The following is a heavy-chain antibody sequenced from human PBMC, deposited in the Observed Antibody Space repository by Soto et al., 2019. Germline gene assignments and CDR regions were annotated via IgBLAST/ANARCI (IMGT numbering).Heavy chain of an antibody. V-gene: IGHV4-34*01. J-gene: IGHJ6*02. CDR3: ARGSPWAQLPNPNYYYYGMDV. CDR2: INHSGST. D-gene: IGHD5-18*01. Sequence: SETLSLTCAVYGGSFSGYYWSWIRQPPGKGLEWIGEINHSGSTNYNPSLKSRVTISVDTSKNQFSLKLSSVTAADTAVYYCARGSPWAQLPNPNYYYYGMDVWGQGTTVTVSS. CDR1: GGSFSGYY.